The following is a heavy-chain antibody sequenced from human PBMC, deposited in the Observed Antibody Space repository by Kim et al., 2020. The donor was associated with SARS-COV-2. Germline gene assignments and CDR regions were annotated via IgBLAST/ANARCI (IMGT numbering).Heavy chain of an antibody. CDR3: ARGAYEIN. J-gene: IGHJ4*02. V-gene: IGHV3-74*01. CDR2: VDYDGINT. Sequence: GGSLRLSCAASGFPFGTYWMNWVRQTPGKGLVWVSRVDYDGINTFYADSVKGRFTISRDNDKNTLYLQMSSLRAEDTAVYYCARGAYEINGGQGTLVTVS. CDR1: GFPFGTYW. D-gene: IGHD3-22*01.